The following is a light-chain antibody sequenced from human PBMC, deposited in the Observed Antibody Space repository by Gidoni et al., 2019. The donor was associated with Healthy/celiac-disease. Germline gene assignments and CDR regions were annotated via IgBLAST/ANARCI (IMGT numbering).Light chain of an antibody. V-gene: IGLV1-40*01. CDR3: QSYDSSLSVDVV. CDR1: SSNIGAGYD. CDR2: GNS. Sequence: QSVLTQPPSVSGAPGQRVTISCTGSSSNIGAGYDVHWYQQLPGTAPKLLIYGNSHRPSGVPDRFSGSKSGTSASLAITRLQAEDEADYYCQSYDSSLSVDVVFGGGTKLTVL. J-gene: IGLJ2*01.